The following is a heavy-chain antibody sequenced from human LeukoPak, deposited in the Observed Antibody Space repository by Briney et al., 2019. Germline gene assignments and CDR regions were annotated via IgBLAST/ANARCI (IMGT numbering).Heavy chain of an antibody. CDR2: IIPIFGTA. J-gene: IGHJ6*03. CDR1: GGTFSSYA. D-gene: IGHD3-3*01. CDR3: ARGTYYDFWSANYYYMDI. Sequence: GASVKVSCKASGGTFSSYAISWVRQAPGQGLEWMGGIIPIFGTANYAQKFQGRVTITTDESTSTAYMELSSLRSEDTAVYYCARGTYYDFWSANYYYMDIWGKGTTVTVSS. V-gene: IGHV1-69*05.